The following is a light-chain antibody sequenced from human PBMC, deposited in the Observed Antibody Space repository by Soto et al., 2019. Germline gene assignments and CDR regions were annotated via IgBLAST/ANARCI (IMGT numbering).Light chain of an antibody. CDR3: QQYGSSPLFA. Sequence: EIVLTQSPGTLSLSPGERATLSCRASQSVSSNYLAWYQQKRGQARRLLIYGASSRATGIPDRFSGSGSGTDFTLTISSLEPEDFAVYYCQQYGSSPLFAFGPGTEVDLK. V-gene: IGKV3-20*01. CDR1: QSVSSNY. CDR2: GAS. J-gene: IGKJ3*01.